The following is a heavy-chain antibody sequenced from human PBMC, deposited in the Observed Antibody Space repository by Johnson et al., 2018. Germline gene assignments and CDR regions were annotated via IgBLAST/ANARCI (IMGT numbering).Heavy chain of an antibody. V-gene: IGHV4-59*01. CDR3: ATGIAVAGAEYFHH. Sequence: QVQLREAGPGLVKPSETLALTCTVSGDSISSYYCSWIRQPPGKGLEWIAYLYYNGGTSYNPSLKSRVTISVDTSKNQSSSKLRFVTAADTAGYYCATGIAVAGAEYFHHWGQGTLVTVSS. CDR1: GDSISSYY. CDR2: LYYNGGT. D-gene: IGHD6-19*01. J-gene: IGHJ1*01.